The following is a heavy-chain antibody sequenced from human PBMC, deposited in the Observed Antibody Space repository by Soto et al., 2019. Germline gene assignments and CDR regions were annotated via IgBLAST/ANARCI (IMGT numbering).Heavy chain of an antibody. CDR3: ARHCSSTSCSPYYYYYGMDV. CDR1: GGTFSSYD. J-gene: IGHJ6*02. D-gene: IGHD2-2*01. Sequence: QVQLVQSGAEVKKPGSSVKVSCKASGGTFSSYDISWVRQPPGQGLEWMGGIIPIFGTANYAQKFQGTVTITADESTSTAYMELSSLRSEDTAVYYFARHCSSTSCSPYYYYYGMDVWGQGTTVTVSS. V-gene: IGHV1-69*01. CDR2: IIPIFGTA.